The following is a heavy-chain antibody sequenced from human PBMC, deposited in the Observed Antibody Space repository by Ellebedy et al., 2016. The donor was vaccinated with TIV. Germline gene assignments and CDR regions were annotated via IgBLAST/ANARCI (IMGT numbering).Heavy chain of an antibody. J-gene: IGHJ1*01. CDR3: ARDRDIRSSSDFQH. Sequence: AASVKVSCKASGYTFTDYGITWLRQAPGQGLEWMGWIGTDMGNTNYAQKFRGRVTMTTDTSTTTGYMEPRSLRSDDTALYYCARDRDIRSSSDFQHWGQGTLVTVSS. CDR1: GYTFTDYG. CDR2: IGTDMGNT. D-gene: IGHD6-6*01. V-gene: IGHV1-18*04.